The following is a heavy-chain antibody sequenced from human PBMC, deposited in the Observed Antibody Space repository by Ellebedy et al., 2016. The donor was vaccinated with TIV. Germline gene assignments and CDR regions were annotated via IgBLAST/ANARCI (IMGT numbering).Heavy chain of an antibody. CDR2: IYPGDSDT. J-gene: IGHJ5*02. D-gene: IGHD3-3*01. CDR1: GYSFSSYW. Sequence: PGGSLRLSCQGSGYSFSSYWIGWVRQMPGKGLEWMGIIYPGDSDTRYSPSFQGQVTISADKSISTAYLQWSSLKASDTAMYYCARGGITIFGVGSRAWFDPWGQGTLVTVSS. CDR3: ARGGITIFGVGSRAWFDP. V-gene: IGHV5-51*01.